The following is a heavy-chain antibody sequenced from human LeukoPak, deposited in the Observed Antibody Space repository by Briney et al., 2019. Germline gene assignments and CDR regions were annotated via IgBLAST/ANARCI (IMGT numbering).Heavy chain of an antibody. J-gene: IGHJ3*02. CDR1: GFTFRSHG. Sequence: GRSLRLSCAASGFTFRSHGMHWVRQAPGKGLEWVAVIWYDGSNKYYADSVKGRFTISRDNSKNTLYLQMNSLRAEDTAVYYCARDGYYYDSDAFDIWGQGTMVTVSS. CDR2: IWYDGSNK. CDR3: ARDGYYYDSDAFDI. D-gene: IGHD3-22*01. V-gene: IGHV3-33*01.